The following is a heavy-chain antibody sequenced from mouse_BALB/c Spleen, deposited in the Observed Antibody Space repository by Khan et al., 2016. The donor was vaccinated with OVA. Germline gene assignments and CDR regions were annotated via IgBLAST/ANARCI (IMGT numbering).Heavy chain of an antibody. CDR1: GDSITSGY. CDR2: ILYSGST. CDR3: ARSTYRYAFAY. V-gene: IGHV3-8*02. J-gene: IGHJ3*01. D-gene: IGHD2-14*01. Sequence: EVQLQESGPSLVKPSQTLSLTCSVTGDSITSGYWCWIRKFPGNKLEYMGYILYSGSTYYNPSLNSRISITPHTSQNQYYLQLNSVHTEDTATYYWARSTYRYAFAYWGQGTLVTVSA.